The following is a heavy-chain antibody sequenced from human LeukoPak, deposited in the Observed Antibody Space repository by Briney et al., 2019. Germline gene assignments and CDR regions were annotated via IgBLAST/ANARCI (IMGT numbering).Heavy chain of an antibody. J-gene: IGHJ4*02. CDR1: GFTFSSYA. Sequence: GSLRLSCAAPGFTFSSYAMHWVRQAPGKGLEWVAVISYDGSNKYYADSVKGRFTISRDNSKNTLYLQMNSLRAEDTAVYYCARDLARFTVTTWTREDYWGQGTLVTVSS. CDR3: ARDLARFTVTTWTREDY. D-gene: IGHD4-11*01. CDR2: ISYDGSNK. V-gene: IGHV3-30-3*01.